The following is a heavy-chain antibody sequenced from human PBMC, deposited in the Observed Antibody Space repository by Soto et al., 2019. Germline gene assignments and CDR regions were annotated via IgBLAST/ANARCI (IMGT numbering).Heavy chain of an antibody. Sequence: SETLSLTCTVSGGSISSGGYYWSWIRQHPGKGLEWIGEINHSGSTNYNPSLKSRVTISVDTSKNQFSLKLSSVTAADTAVYYRASHGGTGYLFDYWGQGTLVTVSS. V-gene: IGHV4-31*03. CDR1: GGSISSGGYY. CDR2: INHSGST. J-gene: IGHJ4*02. CDR3: ASHGGTGYLFDY. D-gene: IGHD2-15*01.